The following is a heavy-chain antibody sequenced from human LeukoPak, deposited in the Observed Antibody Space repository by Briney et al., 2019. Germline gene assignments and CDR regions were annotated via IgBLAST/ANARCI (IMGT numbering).Heavy chain of an antibody. V-gene: IGHV3-23*01. D-gene: IGHD5-24*01. J-gene: IGHJ3*02. CDR2: IANSGDNT. CDR1: GFTFSGYS. Sequence: GGSLRLSCAASGFTFSGYSMNWVRQAPRKGLEWVSTIANSGDNTYYADSAKGRFTISRDNFRNTLYLQMNSLRAEDTAVYYCVKSAGKDGYRDSFDIWGQGTLVTVSS. CDR3: VKSAGKDGYRDSFDI.